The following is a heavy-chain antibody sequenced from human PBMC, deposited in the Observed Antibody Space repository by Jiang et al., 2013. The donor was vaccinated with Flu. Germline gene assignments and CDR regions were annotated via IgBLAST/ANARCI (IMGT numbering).Heavy chain of an antibody. D-gene: IGHD1-1*01. CDR2: INHSGST. Sequence: GYYWSWIRQPPRKGLEWIGEINHSGSTNYNPSLKSRVTISVDTSKNQFSLKLSSVTAADTAVYYCARRRLAVQLDFDYWGQGTLVTVSS. CDR3: ARRRLAVQLDFDY. CDR1: GYY. J-gene: IGHJ4*02. V-gene: IGHV4-34*01.